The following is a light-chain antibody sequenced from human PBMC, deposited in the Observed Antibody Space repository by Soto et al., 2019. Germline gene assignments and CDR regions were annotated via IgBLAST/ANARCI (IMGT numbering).Light chain of an antibody. CDR3: QNYHSAPAT. V-gene: IGKV1-27*01. Sequence: DIPMTQSPSSLSASVGDRVTITCRASQDIIKFLAWYQQRPGRVPKLLIYAASTLLSGVPSRFSGSASGTNFTLTISSLQPEDLATYYCQNYHSAPATFGQGTKVDI. J-gene: IGKJ1*01. CDR1: QDIIKF. CDR2: AAS.